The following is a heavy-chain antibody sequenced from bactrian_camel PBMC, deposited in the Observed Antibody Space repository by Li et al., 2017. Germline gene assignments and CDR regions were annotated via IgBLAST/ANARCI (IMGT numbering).Heavy chain of an antibody. J-gene: IGHJ6*01. V-gene: IGHV3S54*01. CDR2: IATGSGNT. Sequence: QVQLVESGGGSVQPGGSLGLSCLVSGYTFSSTCLGWYRQPPGKDREGVARIATGSGNTYYADSVKGRFTISQDNAKNTVYLQMNSLKPEDTAMYYCAARGPYCYTKLSVRDFTYWGQGTQVTVS. D-gene: IGHD2*01. CDR1: GYTFSSTC. CDR3: AARGPYCYTKLSVRDFTY.